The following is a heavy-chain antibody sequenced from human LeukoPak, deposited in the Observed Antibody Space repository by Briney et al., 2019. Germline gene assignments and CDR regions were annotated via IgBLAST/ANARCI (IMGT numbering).Heavy chain of an antibody. V-gene: IGHV4-39*07. D-gene: IGHD3-9*01. Sequence: SETLSLTCTVSGGSINSRNYYWEWIRQPPGKGLEWIGEINHSGSTNYNPSLKSRVTISVDTSKNQSSLKLSSVTAADTVVYYCARSLNLGILTGPSGYFAYWGQGTLVTVSS. CDR3: ARSLNLGILTGPSGYFAY. CDR2: INHSGST. CDR1: GGSINSRNYY. J-gene: IGHJ4*02.